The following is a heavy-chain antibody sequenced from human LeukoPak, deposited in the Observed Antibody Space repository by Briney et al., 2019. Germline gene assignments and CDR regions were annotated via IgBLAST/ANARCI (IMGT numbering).Heavy chain of an antibody. V-gene: IGHV1-2*02. Sequence: APVKVSCKASGYTFTGYYMHWVRQAPGQGLEWMGWINPNNGGTNYAQKFQGRVTMTRDTSISTAYMELSRLRSDDTAVYYCARDPYYGSGSYSFDPWGQGTLVTVSS. J-gene: IGHJ5*02. CDR1: GYTFTGYY. CDR3: ARDPYYGSGSYSFDP. CDR2: INPNNGGT. D-gene: IGHD3-10*01.